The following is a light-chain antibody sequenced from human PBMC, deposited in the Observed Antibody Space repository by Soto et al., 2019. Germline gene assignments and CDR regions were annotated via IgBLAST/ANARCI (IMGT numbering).Light chain of an antibody. CDR1: QSVSSSY. J-gene: IGKJ1*01. CDR2: DAS. V-gene: IGKV3D-20*01. Sequence: EIVLTQSPATLSLSPGERATLSCEASQSVSSSYLAWYQQKPGLAPRLLIYDASSRATGIPDRFSGSGSGTDFTLTISRLEPEDFAVYYCQQYGSSPTTFGQGTKVDIK. CDR3: QQYGSSPTT.